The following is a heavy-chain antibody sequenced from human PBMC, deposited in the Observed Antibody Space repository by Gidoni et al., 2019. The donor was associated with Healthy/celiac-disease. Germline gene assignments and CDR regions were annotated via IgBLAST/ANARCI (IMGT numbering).Heavy chain of an antibody. Sequence: QVQLVESGGGVVQPGRSLRLSCAASGFTFSSYGMHWVRQAPGKGLEWVAVISYDGSNKYYADSVKGRFTIYRDNSKNTLYLQMNSRRAEDTAVYYCAKPVRAYCGGDCYSGRGYFDYWGQGTLVTVSS. V-gene: IGHV3-30*18. D-gene: IGHD2-21*02. CDR1: GFTFSSYG. CDR2: ISYDGSNK. J-gene: IGHJ4*02. CDR3: AKPVRAYCGGDCYSGRGYFDY.